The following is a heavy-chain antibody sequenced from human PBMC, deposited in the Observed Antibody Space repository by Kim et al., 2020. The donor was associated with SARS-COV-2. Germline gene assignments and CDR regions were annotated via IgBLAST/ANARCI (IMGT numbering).Heavy chain of an antibody. CDR3: ATDSGVCYYYYYLDV. D-gene: IGHD7-27*01. CDR2: IGSAGDT. Sequence: GGSLRLSCAASGFTFSSYDMHWVRQTPGKGLEWVSAIGSAGDTYYSGYVKGRLIITRENAKNTLHLLLNSLRAGDTAAYYCATDSGVCYYYYYLDVWG. CDR1: GFTFSSYD. J-gene: IGHJ6*03. V-gene: IGHV3-13*01.